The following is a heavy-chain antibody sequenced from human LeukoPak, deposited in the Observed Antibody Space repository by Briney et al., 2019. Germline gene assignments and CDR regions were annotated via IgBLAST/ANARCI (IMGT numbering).Heavy chain of an antibody. CDR2: ISGNGVGT. J-gene: IGHJ4*02. CDR1: GFTFSSYT. CDR3: AKDRGLTTVTLDY. Sequence: GGSLRLSCAASGFTFSSYTMNWVRQAPGKGLEWVSAISGNGVGTYYADSVKGRFTISRDNSWNTLYLQMNSLRAEDTAVYYCAKDRGLTTVTLDYWGQGTLVTVSS. V-gene: IGHV3-23*01. D-gene: IGHD4-11*01.